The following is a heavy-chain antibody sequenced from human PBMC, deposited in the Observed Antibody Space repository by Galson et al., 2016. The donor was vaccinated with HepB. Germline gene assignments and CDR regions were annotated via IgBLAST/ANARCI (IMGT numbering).Heavy chain of an antibody. D-gene: IGHD6-19*01. Sequence: SVKVSCKAFGYTFSNYDTVWVRQAPGQGLEWMGWISAHNGDTKYAQKFQGRITLTTDTSASTAYMDLRSLNPDDTAVYYCARGPQWLTPRGGWFDPWGQGTLVSVSS. CDR3: ARGPQWLTPRGGWFDP. CDR1: GYTFSNYD. V-gene: IGHV1-18*01. J-gene: IGHJ5*02. CDR2: ISAHNGDT.